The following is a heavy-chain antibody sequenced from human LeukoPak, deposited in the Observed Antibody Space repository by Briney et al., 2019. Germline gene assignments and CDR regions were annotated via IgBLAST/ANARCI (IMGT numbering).Heavy chain of an antibody. D-gene: IGHD3-16*01. CDR1: GFTFSSYT. V-gene: IGHV3-69-1*01. CDR2: ISSSDTI. CDR3: AAGAFGGFDY. Sequence: GGSLRLSCAASGFTFSSYTMHWIRQAPGKGLEWVSSISSSDTIYYADSVKGRFTISRNNAKNSLYLQMNSLRDEDTAVYYCAAGAFGGFDYWGQGTLVTVSS. J-gene: IGHJ4*02.